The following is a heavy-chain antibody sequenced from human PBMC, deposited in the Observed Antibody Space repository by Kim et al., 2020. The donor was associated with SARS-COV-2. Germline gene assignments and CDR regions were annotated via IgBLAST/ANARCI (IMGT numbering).Heavy chain of an antibody. V-gene: IGHV3-21*01. CDR3: AREARRRQRDKESPDAFDV. CDR1: GFTFSSYS. Sequence: GGSLRLSCAASGFTFSSYSMNWVRQAPGKGLEWVSGISITSTYTNYADSVKGRFTISRDNARDSLYLHMSSLRADDTAVYYCAREARRRQRDKESPDAFDVWGQGTLLTASS. J-gene: IGHJ3*01. CDR2: ISITSTYT.